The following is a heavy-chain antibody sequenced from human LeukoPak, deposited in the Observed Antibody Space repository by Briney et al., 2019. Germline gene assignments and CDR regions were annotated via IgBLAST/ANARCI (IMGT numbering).Heavy chain of an antibody. CDR1: GFTFSSYA. J-gene: IGHJ4*02. CDR3: AKHGYCSGISCFFDF. V-gene: IGHV3-23*01. Sequence: PGRSLRLSCAASGFTFSSYAMSWVRQAPGNGLEWVTDISGSGGSTYSADSVKGRLTISRDSTKNSLCLQMNSVRTAQTSLTYCAKHGYCSGISCFFDFWGQGTLVSVSS. D-gene: IGHD2-2*03. CDR2: ISGSGGST.